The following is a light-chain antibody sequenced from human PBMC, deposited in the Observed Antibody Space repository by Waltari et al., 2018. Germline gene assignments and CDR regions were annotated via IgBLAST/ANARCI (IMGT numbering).Light chain of an antibody. CDR2: STN. V-gene: IGLV8-61*01. CDR3: ALYLGGGTSV. CDR1: SGSVFTGNY. J-gene: IGLJ3*02. Sequence: QTVVTQEASFSVSPGGTVTLTCGLSSGSVFTGNYPTWYQQTPGQPPRILIYSTNIRSSGVPDRVSGSMLGYTAALTMTGAQAEDESDYYCALYLGGGTSVFGGRTKLAVL.